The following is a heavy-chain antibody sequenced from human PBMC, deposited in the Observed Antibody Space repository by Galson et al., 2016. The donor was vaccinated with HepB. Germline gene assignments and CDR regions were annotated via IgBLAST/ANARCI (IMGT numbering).Heavy chain of an antibody. CDR1: GFTFSSYG. CDR2: ISYDGSEE. V-gene: IGHV3-33*01. J-gene: IGHJ6*02. D-gene: IGHD7-27*01. Sequence: SLRLSCAASGFTFSSYGLHWVRQAPVKGLEWLGVISYDGSEEYFADSMRGRFAISRDNSNNILFLQMNSLSAEDTAVYYCAREDWGSTRQWGMDVWGQGTTVTVSS. CDR3: AREDWGSTRQWGMDV.